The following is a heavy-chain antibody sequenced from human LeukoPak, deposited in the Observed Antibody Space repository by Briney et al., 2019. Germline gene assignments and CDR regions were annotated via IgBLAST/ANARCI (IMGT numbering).Heavy chain of an antibody. CDR2: IYSGGST. CDR3: ARMSIAGEFDY. V-gene: IGHV3-53*01. J-gene: IGHJ4*02. CDR1: GFTVSSNY. Sequence: GGSLRLSCAASGFTVSSNYMSWVRQAPGKGLEWVLVIYSGGSTYYADSVKGRFTISRDNSKNTLYLQMNSLRAEDTAVYYCARMSIAGEFDYWGQGTLVTVSS. D-gene: IGHD1-14*01.